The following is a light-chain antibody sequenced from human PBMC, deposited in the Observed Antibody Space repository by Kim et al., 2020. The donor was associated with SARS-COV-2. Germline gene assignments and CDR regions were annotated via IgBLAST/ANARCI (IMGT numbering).Light chain of an antibody. V-gene: IGLV2-8*01. Sequence: QSDLTQPPSASGSPGQSVTISCTGTISDVGGYNYVSWYQQHPGKAPKLMIYEVSKRPSGVPDRFSGSKSGNTASLTVSGLQAEDEADYYCSSYAGSDNYVFGTGTKVTVL. J-gene: IGLJ1*01. CDR2: EVS. CDR1: ISDVGGYNY. CDR3: SSYAGSDNYV.